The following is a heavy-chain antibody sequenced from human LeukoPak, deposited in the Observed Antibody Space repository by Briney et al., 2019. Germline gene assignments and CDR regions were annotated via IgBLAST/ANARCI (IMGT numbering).Heavy chain of an antibody. CDR3: ARRFYYAMDV. Sequence: ASVMVSCKASGYSFTGYFMQWVRQAPGQGLEWMGWINPNSGDTNYAQKFQGRVTMTRDTSISTAYMELSRLRSDDAAVYYCARRFYYAMDVWGQGTTVTVSS. CDR1: GYSFTGYF. D-gene: IGHD3-16*01. CDR2: INPNSGDT. V-gene: IGHV1-2*02. J-gene: IGHJ6*02.